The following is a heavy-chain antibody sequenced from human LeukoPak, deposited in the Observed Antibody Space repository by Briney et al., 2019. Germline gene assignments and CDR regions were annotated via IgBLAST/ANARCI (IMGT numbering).Heavy chain of an antibody. V-gene: IGHV3-23*01. CDR1: GFTFSSYA. Sequence: PGGSLRLSCAASGFTFSSYAMSWVRQAPGKGLEWVSAINGSGGITYYADSVKGRFTISRDNAKNTLYLQMNSLRAEDTAVYYGARGGDYDILTGRDYYFDYWGQGTLVTVSS. J-gene: IGHJ4*02. CDR3: ARGGDYDILTGRDYYFDY. CDR2: INGSGGIT. D-gene: IGHD3-9*01.